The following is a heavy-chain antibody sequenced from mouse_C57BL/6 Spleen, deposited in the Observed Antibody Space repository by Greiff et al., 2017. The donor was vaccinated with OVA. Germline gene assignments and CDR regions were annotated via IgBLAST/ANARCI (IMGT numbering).Heavy chain of an antibody. CDR2: INPSSGYT. V-gene: IGHV1-7*01. D-gene: IGHD4-1*01. Sequence: VQLVESGAELAKPGASVKLSCKASGYTFTSYWMHWVKQRPGQGLEWIGYINPSSGYTKYNQKFKDKATLTAYKSSSTAYMQLSILTYEDSAVYYCAQLTDFDYWGQGTTLTVSS. CDR3: AQLTDFDY. CDR1: GYTFTSYW. J-gene: IGHJ2*01.